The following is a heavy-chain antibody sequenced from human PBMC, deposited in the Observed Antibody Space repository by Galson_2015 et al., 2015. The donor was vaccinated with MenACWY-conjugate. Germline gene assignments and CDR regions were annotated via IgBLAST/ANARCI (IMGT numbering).Heavy chain of an antibody. CDR1: GFTFSSYA. J-gene: IGHJ4*02. D-gene: IGHD6-25*01. V-gene: IGHV3-30*04. Sequence: SLRLSCAASGFTFSSYAIHWVRQAPGKGLEWVAAISYDGSETYYGDSVRGRFTLSRDNSQNTVTLQMNSLRGDDTAVYFCARARGAANCDSWGPGTLVTVSS. CDR2: ISYDGSET. CDR3: ARARGAANCDS.